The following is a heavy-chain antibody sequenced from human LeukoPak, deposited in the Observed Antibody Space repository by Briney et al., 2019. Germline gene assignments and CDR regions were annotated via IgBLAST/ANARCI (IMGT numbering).Heavy chain of an antibody. CDR2: INSDGSST. D-gene: IGHD3-22*01. Sequence: GGSLRLSCAASGFTFSSYWMHWVRQAPGKGLVWVSRINSDGSSTSYADSVKGRFTISRDNAKNTLYLQMNSLRAEDTALYYCAREGRYYDSSGSLDYWGQGTLVTVSS. CDR1: GFTFSSYW. V-gene: IGHV3-74*01. J-gene: IGHJ4*02. CDR3: AREGRYYDSSGSLDY.